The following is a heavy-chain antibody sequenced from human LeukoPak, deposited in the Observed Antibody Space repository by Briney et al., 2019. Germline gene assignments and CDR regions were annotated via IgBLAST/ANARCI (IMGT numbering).Heavy chain of an antibody. D-gene: IGHD3-10*01. Sequence: YADSVKGRFTISRDNSKNTLYLQMNSLRAEDTAVYYCAKVLGVYGSGVDWGQGTLVTVSS. CDR3: AKVLGVYGSGVD. J-gene: IGHJ4*02. V-gene: IGHV3-23*01.